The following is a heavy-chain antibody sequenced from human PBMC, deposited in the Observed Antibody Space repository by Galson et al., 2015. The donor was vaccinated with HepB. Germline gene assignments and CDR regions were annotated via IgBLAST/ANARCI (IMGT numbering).Heavy chain of an antibody. CDR1: GFSFGDYA. Sequence: SLRLSCAASGFSFGDYAMTWFRQAPGKGLEWVGFIRSKGYGATTDYAASVRGRFTISRDDSRSIAYLHMNSLKTEDTAVYYCTRDEDYEYLLGSWLEYWGQGTLATVSS. J-gene: IGHJ4*02. CDR2: IRSKGYGATT. CDR3: TRDEDYEYLLGSWLEY. V-gene: IGHV3-49*03. D-gene: IGHD3-16*01.